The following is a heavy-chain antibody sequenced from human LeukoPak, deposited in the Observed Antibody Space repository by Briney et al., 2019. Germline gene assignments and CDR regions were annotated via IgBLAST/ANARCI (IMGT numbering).Heavy chain of an antibody. J-gene: IGHJ4*02. Sequence: PGGSLRLSCAASGFTFSSYSMNWVRQAPGKGLEWVSYISSSSSTIYYADSVKGRFTISRDNAKNTVYLQMSSLRAEDTAVYYCAKDFRIQVTRFDFWGQGTLVTVSS. CDR3: AKDFRIQVTRFDF. D-gene: IGHD4-23*01. CDR1: GFTFSSYS. V-gene: IGHV3-48*01. CDR2: ISSSSSTI.